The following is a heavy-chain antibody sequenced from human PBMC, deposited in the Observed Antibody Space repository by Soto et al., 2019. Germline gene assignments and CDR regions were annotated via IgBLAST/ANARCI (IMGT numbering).Heavy chain of an antibody. CDR3: VRTSLVVAAATREDY. CDR2: MNSDGSST. V-gene: IGHV3-74*01. J-gene: IGHJ4*02. CDR1: GFTFSSYW. Sequence: EVQLVESGGGLVQPGGSLRLSCAASGFTFSSYWMHWVRQAPGKGLVWVSRMNSDGSSTSYADSVKGRFTISRENAKNTLYLQMNSLRAEDTAVYYCVRTSLVVAAATREDYWGQGTLVTVSS. D-gene: IGHD2-15*01.